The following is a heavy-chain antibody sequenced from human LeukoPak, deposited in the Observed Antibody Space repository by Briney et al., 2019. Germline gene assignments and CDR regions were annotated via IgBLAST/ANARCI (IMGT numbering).Heavy chain of an antibody. D-gene: IGHD5-24*01. CDR1: GYTFTSYS. Sequence: ASVKVSCKASGYTFTSYSISWVRQAPGQGLEWLGWISAYNGNTNYAQKLQGRVTMTTDTSTSTAYMELRSPRSDDTAVYYCARGPLTGWLQLDIWGQGTMVTLSS. CDR2: ISAYNGNT. V-gene: IGHV1-18*01. J-gene: IGHJ3*02. CDR3: ARGPLTGWLQLDI.